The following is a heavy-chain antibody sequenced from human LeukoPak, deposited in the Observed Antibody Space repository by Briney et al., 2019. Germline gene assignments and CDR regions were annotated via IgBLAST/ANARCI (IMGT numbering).Heavy chain of an antibody. Sequence: PGRSLRLSCAASGFTFSSYGMHWVRQAPGKGLEWVAVIWYDGSNKYYADSVKGRFAISRDNSKNTLYLQMNSLRAEDTAVYYCARAGGVVPAAMISAFDIWGQGTMVTVSS. CDR2: IWYDGSNK. V-gene: IGHV3-33*01. J-gene: IGHJ3*02. CDR3: ARAGGVVPAAMISAFDI. D-gene: IGHD2-2*01. CDR1: GFTFSSYG.